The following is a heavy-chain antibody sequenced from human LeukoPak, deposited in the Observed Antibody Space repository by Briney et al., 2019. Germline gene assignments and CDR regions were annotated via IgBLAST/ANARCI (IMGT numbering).Heavy chain of an antibody. CDR1: GFTFTTYA. CDR2: VSDSGANT. Sequence: GGSLRLSCAASGFTFTTYAMSWVRQAPRKGLEWLSTVSDSGANTYYADSVKGRFTISRDNSRNTVYLRMNSLSAEDTAVYYCAKSHSVEQRGYFDYWGQGTLVTVSS. D-gene: IGHD1/OR15-1a*01. V-gene: IGHV3-23*01. J-gene: IGHJ4*02. CDR3: AKSHSVEQRGYFDY.